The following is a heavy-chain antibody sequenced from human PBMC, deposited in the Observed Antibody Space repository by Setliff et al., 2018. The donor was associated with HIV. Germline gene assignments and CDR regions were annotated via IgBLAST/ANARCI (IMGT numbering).Heavy chain of an antibody. D-gene: IGHD2-21*02. CDR3: ARAMRGVVVTNMYYYYGMDV. V-gene: IGHV4-38-2*02. J-gene: IGHJ6*02. CDR2: IYHSGST. CDR1: GYSISSGYY. Sequence: PSETLSLTCTVSGYSISSGYYWGWIRQPPGKGLEWIGSIYHSGSTYYNPSLKSRVTISVDTSKNQFSLGLSSVTAADTAIYYCARAMRGVVVTNMYYYYGMDVWGQGTTVTVSS.